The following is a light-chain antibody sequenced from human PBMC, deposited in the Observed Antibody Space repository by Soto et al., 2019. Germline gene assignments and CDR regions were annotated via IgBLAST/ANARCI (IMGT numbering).Light chain of an antibody. J-gene: IGKJ1*01. CDR3: QQYNNWPWT. CDR1: QSVSSN. CDR2: GAS. V-gene: IGKV3-15*01. Sequence: EIVMTKSPATLSVSPGERATLSCRASQSVSSNLAWYQQQPGQAPRLLIYGASTRATGIPARFSGSGSGTEFTLTISSLQCEDFAVYYCQQYNNWPWTFGQGTKVEIK.